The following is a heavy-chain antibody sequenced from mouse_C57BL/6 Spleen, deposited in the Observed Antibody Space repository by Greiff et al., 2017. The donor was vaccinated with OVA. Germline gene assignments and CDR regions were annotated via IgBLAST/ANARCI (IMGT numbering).Heavy chain of an antibody. CDR1: GYSITSGYY. CDR2: ISYDGSN. V-gene: IGHV3-6*01. Sequence: EVQLQQSGPGLVKPSQSLSLTCSVTGYSITSGYYWNWIRQFPGNKLEWMGYISYDGSNNYNPSLKNRISITRDTSKNQFFLKLNSVTTEDTATYYCARGNWSYWYFDVWGTGTTVTVSS. D-gene: IGHD4-1*01. J-gene: IGHJ1*03. CDR3: ARGNWSYWYFDV.